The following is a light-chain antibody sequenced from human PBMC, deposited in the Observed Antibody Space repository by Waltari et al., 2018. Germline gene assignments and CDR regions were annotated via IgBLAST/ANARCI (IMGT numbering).Light chain of an antibody. CDR2: GAS. CDR1: QSVSRY. CDR3: QHHVRLPAT. V-gene: IGKV3-20*01. J-gene: IGKJ1*01. Sequence: EIVLTQSPGTLSLSPGERATLSCRARQSVSRYLAWYQQKPGQAPGLLIYGASTRAAGIPDRFSGSGSGTDFSLTISRLEAEDFAVYYCQHHVRLPATFGQGTKVEIK.